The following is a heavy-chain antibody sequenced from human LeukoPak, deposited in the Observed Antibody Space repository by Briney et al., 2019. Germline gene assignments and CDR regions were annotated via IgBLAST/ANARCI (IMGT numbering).Heavy chain of an antibody. Sequence: PGGSLRLSCAASGFTVSSNYMSWVRQAPGKGLEWVSVIYSGGSTYYADSVKGRFTISRDNSKNTLYLQMNSLRAEDTAVYYCARVRCDSSGCYYYYMDVWGKGTTVTVSS. J-gene: IGHJ6*03. D-gene: IGHD3-22*01. V-gene: IGHV3-53*01. CDR2: IYSGGST. CDR3: ARVRCDSSGCYYYYMDV. CDR1: GFTVSSNY.